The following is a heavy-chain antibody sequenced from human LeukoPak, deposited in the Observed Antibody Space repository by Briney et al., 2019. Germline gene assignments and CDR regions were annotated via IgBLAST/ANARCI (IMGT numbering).Heavy chain of an antibody. J-gene: IGHJ3*02. Sequence: PGGSLRLSCAVSGFTVSTTYMSWVRRAPGKGLEWVSVLYTGGDTYFADSVKGRFTLSRDTSKNILFLQMNSLRAEDTAVYYCARVYHKAFDIWGQGTLVTVSS. CDR1: GFTVSTTY. CDR2: LYTGGDT. CDR3: ARVYHKAFDI. D-gene: IGHD2-2*01. V-gene: IGHV3-53*01.